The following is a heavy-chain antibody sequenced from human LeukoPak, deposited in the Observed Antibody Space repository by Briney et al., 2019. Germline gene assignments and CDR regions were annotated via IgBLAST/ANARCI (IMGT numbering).Heavy chain of an antibody. J-gene: IGHJ3*02. CDR3: ARSPPGDAFDI. Sequence: PGGCLRLSCAASWISLCIYYMNRVRPAPREGVGWVSSISSSSSFIFYADSVKGRFTISRDNAKNSLYLQMNGLRAEDTALYYCARSPPGDAFDIWGQGTMVTVSS. CDR1: WISLCIYY. CDR2: ISSSSSFI. V-gene: IGHV3-21*01.